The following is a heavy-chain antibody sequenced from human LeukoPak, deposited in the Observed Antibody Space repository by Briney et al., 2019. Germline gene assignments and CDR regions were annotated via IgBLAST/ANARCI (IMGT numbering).Heavy chain of an antibody. CDR2: ISSDGSST. CDR1: GYTFSTYF. CDR3: ARDLSGNDKVWGSKSNYSDY. Sequence: GGSLRLPCAASGYTFSTYFMHWVRQAPGKGLVWLSRISSDGSSTNYADSVKGRFTISRDNAKNSLYLQMNSLRDEDTAVYYCARDLSGNDKVWGSKSNYSDYWAQGPLVTVSS. V-gene: IGHV3-74*01. D-gene: IGHD3-16*01. J-gene: IGHJ4*02.